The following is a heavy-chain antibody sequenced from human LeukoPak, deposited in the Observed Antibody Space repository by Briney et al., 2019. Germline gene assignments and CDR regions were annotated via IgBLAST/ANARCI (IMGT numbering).Heavy chain of an antibody. J-gene: IGHJ4*02. CDR3: AKGRTYYYGSGSYSAFDY. Sequence: GGSLRLSCTASGFTFSDYAMNWVRQAPGKGLEWVSSISGSGGSTYYADSVKGRFTISRDNSKNTLYLQMNSLGAEDTAVYYCAKGRTYYYGSGSYSAFDYWGQGTLVTVSS. CDR1: GFTFSDYA. D-gene: IGHD3-10*01. CDR2: ISGSGGST. V-gene: IGHV3-23*01.